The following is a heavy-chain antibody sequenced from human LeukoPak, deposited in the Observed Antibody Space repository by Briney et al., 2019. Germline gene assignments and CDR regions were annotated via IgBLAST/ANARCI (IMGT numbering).Heavy chain of an antibody. CDR3: ARDSQIRLLLNDYDVFDV. CDR1: GGSLSSYY. V-gene: IGHV4-4*07. Sequence: SETLSLTCTVSGGSLSSYYWSWIRQPAGKGLEWIGRIYTSGSTNYNPSLKSRVTMSVDTSKNQFSLKLNSVTAADTAVYYCARDSQIRLLLNDYDVFDVWGQGTVVTVSS. D-gene: IGHD2-21*02. CDR2: IYTSGST. J-gene: IGHJ3*01.